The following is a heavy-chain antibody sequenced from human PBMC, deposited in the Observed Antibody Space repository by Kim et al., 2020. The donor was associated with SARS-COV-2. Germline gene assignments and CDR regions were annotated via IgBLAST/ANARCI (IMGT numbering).Heavy chain of an antibody. D-gene: IGHD2-15*01. CDR3: ARVAWEGYFDV. CDR2: T. Sequence: TNYAQKFQGWVTMTRDTSISTAYMELSRLRSDDTAVYYCARVAWEGYFDVWGQGTTVTVSS. V-gene: IGHV1-2*04. J-gene: IGHJ6*02.